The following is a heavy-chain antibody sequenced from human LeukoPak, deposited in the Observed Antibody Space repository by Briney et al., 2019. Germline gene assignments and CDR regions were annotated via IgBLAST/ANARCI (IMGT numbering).Heavy chain of an antibody. V-gene: IGHV3-33*01. D-gene: IGHD3/OR15-3a*01. Sequence: GRSLTLSCAASGFPFSGSGMHWVRQAPGKGLEWVAVIWYDGSHQYYADSVKGRFTISRDNSKNTLYLQMNSLRVEDTAVYYCAMTPDLYYWGQGTLVTVSS. CDR3: AMTPDLYY. CDR1: GFPFSGSG. CDR2: IWYDGSHQ. J-gene: IGHJ4*02.